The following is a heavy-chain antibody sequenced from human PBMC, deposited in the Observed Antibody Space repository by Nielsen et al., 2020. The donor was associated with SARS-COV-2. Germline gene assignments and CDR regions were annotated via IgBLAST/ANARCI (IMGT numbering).Heavy chain of an antibody. J-gene: IGHJ5*02. V-gene: IGHV7-4-1*02. CDR1: GYTFSHYV. Sequence: ASVNVSCKASGYTFSHYVINWVRPAPGQGLEWLGWMNTNTGDPIYAQDFTGRFVFSLDSSVSTAYLHISGLKPEDTAVYYCARGGIALVRETPERFDPWGQGTLVTVSS. D-gene: IGHD3-10*01. CDR3: ARGGIALVRETPERFDP. CDR2: MNTNTGDP.